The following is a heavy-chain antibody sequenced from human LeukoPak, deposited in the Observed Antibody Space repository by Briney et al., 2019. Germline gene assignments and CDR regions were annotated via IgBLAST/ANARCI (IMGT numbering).Heavy chain of an antibody. D-gene: IGHD3-3*01. CDR2: ISSSGSTI. J-gene: IGHJ4*02. V-gene: IGHV3-11*01. Sequence: GGSLRLSCAASGFTFSDYYMSWIRQAPGKGLEWVSYISSSGSTIYYADSVKGRFTISRDNSKNMLYLQMNSLRAEDTAVYYCAKDPDADNDFWSGYYHYWGQGTLVTVSS. CDR1: GFTFSDYY. CDR3: AKDPDADNDFWSGYYHY.